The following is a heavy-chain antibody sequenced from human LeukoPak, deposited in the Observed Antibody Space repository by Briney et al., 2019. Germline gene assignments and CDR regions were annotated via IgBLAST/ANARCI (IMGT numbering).Heavy chain of an antibody. Sequence: GGSLRLSCAASGFTFSSYGMHWVRQAPGKGLEWVAFIRYDGSNKYYADSVKGRFTISRDNSKNTLYLQMNSLRAEDTAVYYCARARFQPCIIGTSCPSWGQGTLVTVSS. CDR3: ARARFQPCIIGTSCPS. CDR2: IRYDGSNK. CDR1: GFTFSSYG. V-gene: IGHV3-30*02. J-gene: IGHJ4*02. D-gene: IGHD2-2*01.